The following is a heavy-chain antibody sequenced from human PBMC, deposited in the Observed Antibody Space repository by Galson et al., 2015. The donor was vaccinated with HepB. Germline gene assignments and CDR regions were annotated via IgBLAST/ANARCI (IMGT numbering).Heavy chain of an antibody. CDR2: IDPSDSYT. J-gene: IGHJ6*02. D-gene: IGHD2-8*01. Sequence: QSGAEVKKPGESLRISCKGSGYSFTSYWISWVRQMPGKGLEWMGRIDPSDSYTNYSPSFQGHVTISADKSISTAYLQWSSLKASDTAMYYCARSNIVPYYYYYGMDVWGQGTTVTVSS. CDR1: GYSFTSYW. V-gene: IGHV5-10-1*01. CDR3: ARSNIVPYYYYYGMDV.